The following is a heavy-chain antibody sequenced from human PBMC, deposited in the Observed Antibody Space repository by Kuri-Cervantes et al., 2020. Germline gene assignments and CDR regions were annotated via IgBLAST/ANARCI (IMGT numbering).Heavy chain of an antibody. CDR3: ARATADGMDI. CDR2: ISNSGNKQ. Sequence: GGSLRLSCAASGFTFSDYYMTWIRQAPGKGLEWVSYISNSGNKQYYADSVKGRFTISRDNAENSLYLQMNSLRAEDTAVYYCARATADGMDIRGQGTTVTVSS. V-gene: IGHV3-11*01. J-gene: IGHJ6*02. D-gene: IGHD2-21*02. CDR1: GFTFSDYY.